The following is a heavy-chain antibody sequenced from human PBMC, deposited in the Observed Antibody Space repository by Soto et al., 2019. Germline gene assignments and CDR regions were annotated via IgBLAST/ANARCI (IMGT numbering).Heavy chain of an antibody. CDR1: GGSISRSNW. V-gene: IGHV4-4*02. J-gene: IGHJ4*02. D-gene: IGHD3-22*01. CDR2: IYHSGST. CDR3: ARDPRYYYDSSGYDY. Sequence: SETLSLTCAVSGGSISRSNWWSWVRQPPGKGLEWIGEIYHSGSTNYNPSLKSRVTISVDKSKNQFSLKLSSVTAADTAVYYCARDPRYYYDSSGYDYWGQGTLVTVSS.